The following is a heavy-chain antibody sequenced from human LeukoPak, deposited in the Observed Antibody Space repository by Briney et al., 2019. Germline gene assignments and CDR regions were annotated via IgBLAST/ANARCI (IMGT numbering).Heavy chain of an antibody. CDR3: ARESSRTPGPYYDFWSGYYDY. V-gene: IGHV1-69*05. J-gene: IGHJ4*02. Sequence: GSSVKVSCKASGGTFSSYAISWVRQAPGQGLEWMGRIIPIFGTANYAQKFQGRVTITTDESTSTAYMELSSLRSEDTAVYYCARESSRTPGPYYDFWSGYYDYWGQGTLLTVSS. CDR1: GGTFSSYA. CDR2: IIPIFGTA. D-gene: IGHD3-3*01.